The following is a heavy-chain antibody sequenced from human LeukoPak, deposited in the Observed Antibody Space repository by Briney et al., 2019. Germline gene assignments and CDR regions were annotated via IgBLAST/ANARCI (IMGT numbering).Heavy chain of an antibody. CDR3: ARGPYSYDSSGAFDI. CDR2: IYYSGST. V-gene: IGHV4-59*08. Sequence: PSETLSLTCTVSGGSISSYYWSGIRQPPGKGLEWIGYIYYSGSTNYNPSLKSRVTISVDTSKNQFSLKLSSVTAADTAVYFCARGPYSYDSSGAFDIWGQGTMVTVSS. D-gene: IGHD3-22*01. CDR1: GGSISSYY. J-gene: IGHJ3*02.